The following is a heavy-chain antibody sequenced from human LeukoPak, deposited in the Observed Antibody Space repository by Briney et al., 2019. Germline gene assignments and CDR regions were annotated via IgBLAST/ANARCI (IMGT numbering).Heavy chain of an antibody. CDR1: GYSFTNYY. J-gene: IGHJ4*02. D-gene: IGHD5-18*01. V-gene: IGHV1-46*01. CDR3: ARGGYIYGSFDN. CDR2: INPSGGSSGGST. Sequence: ASVKVSCKASGYSFTNYYLHRVRQAPGQGLEYMGIINPSGGSSGGSTTYAQKFQGRVTMTRDTSTSTVYMELSNLRSEDTAVYYCARGGYIYGSFDNWGQGTLVTVSS.